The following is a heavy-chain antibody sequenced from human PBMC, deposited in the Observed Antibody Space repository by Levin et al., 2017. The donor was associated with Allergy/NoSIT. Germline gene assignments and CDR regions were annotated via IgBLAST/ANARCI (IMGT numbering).Heavy chain of an antibody. CDR1: GFTFSNYN. J-gene: IGHJ4*02. D-gene: IGHD3-22*01. Sequence: GGSLRLSCAASGFTFSNYNMHWFRQAPGKGLEWVAVISYDGSNKYYADSVKGRFTISRDNSKSTLYLQVNSLRAEDTAVYYCAKGRHHDSSGYRFDYWGQGTLVTVSS. V-gene: IGHV3-30*18. CDR2: ISYDGSNK. CDR3: AKGRHHDSSGYRFDY.